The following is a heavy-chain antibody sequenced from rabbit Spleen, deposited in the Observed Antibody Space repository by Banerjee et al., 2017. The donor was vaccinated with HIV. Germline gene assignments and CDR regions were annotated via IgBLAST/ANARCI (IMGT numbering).Heavy chain of an antibody. Sequence: QSLVESGGDLVKPEGSLTLTCTASGIDFNSAWMYWVRQAPGKGLEWIGRIYTGSGATNYANWAKGRFTISKTSSTVDLKMTSLTAADTATYFCARGSSSTAWAFDPWGPGTLVTVS. CDR1: GIDFNSAW. CDR3: ARGSSSTAWAFDP. CDR2: IYTGSGAT. D-gene: IGHD1-1*01. J-gene: IGHJ2*01. V-gene: IGHV1S40*01.